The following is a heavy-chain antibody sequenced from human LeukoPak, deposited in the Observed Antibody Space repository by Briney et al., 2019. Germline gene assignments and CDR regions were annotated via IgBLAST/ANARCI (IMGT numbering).Heavy chain of an antibody. CDR1: GFTFSSYS. CDR3: ARGSFTLGDGDYETGDY. CDR2: ISSSSSYI. V-gene: IGHV3-21*01. J-gene: IGHJ4*02. Sequence: GGSLRLSCAASGFTFSSYSMNWARQAPGKGLEWVSSISSSSSYIYYADSVKGRFTISRDNAKNSLYLQMNSLRAEDTAVYYCARGSFTLGDGDYETGDYWGQGTLVTVSS. D-gene: IGHD4-17*01.